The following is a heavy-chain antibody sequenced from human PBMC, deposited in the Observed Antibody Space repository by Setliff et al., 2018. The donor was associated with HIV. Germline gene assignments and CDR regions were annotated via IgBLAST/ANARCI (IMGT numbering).Heavy chain of an antibody. CDR1: GGSFSSDSYY. CDR3: ARVFVDTAVLRVLEYYFDS. J-gene: IGHJ4*02. Sequence: PSETLSLTCSVSGGSFSSDSYYWGWVRQPPGKGLEWIGSMYYSGSTYYTPSLKSRITISLDTSKNQFSQRMRSVTAADTAVYYCARVFVDTAVLRVLEYYFDSWGRGTLVTVSS. V-gene: IGHV4-39*07. CDR2: MYYSGST. D-gene: IGHD5-18*01.